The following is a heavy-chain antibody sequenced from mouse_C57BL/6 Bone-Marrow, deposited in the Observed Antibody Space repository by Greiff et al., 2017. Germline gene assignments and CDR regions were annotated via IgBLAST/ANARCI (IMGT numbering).Heavy chain of an antibody. CDR1: GFSLTSYG. CDR3: ARKDDGYCAWFAY. V-gene: IGHV2-2*01. D-gene: IGHD2-3*01. CDR2: IWSGGST. J-gene: IGHJ3*01. Sequence: QVHVKQSGPGLVQPSQSLSITCTVSGFSLTSYGVHWVRQSPGKGLEWLGVIWSGGSTDYNAAFISRLSISKDNSKSQVFFKMNSLQADDTAIYYCARKDDGYCAWFAYWGQGTLVTVSA.